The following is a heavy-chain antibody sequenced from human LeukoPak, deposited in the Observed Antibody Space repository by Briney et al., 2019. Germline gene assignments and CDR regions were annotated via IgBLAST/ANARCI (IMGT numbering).Heavy chain of an antibody. Sequence: GASVKVSCRASGYTFTTYHINWVRQATGQGLEWMGWMNPNSGDTGYAQKFQGRVTITTDESTSTAYMELSSLRSEDTAVYYCARESTDCSSTSCYGGWFDPWGQGTLVTVSS. D-gene: IGHD2-2*01. CDR2: MNPNSGDT. V-gene: IGHV1-8*03. CDR1: GYTFTTYH. CDR3: ARESTDCSSTSCYGGWFDP. J-gene: IGHJ5*02.